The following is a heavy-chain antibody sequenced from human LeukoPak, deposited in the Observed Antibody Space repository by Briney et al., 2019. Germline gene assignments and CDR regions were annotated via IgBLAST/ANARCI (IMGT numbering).Heavy chain of an antibody. Sequence: GGSLRLSCAASGFTFSSYAMSWVRQAPGKGLEWVSAISGSGGSTYYADSVKGRFTISRDNSENTLYLQMNSLRAEDTAVYYCAKATLRTTVVKGVLDYWGQGTLVTVSS. CDR1: GFTFSSYA. V-gene: IGHV3-23*01. CDR2: ISGSGGST. D-gene: IGHD4-23*01. J-gene: IGHJ4*02. CDR3: AKATLRTTVVKGVLDY.